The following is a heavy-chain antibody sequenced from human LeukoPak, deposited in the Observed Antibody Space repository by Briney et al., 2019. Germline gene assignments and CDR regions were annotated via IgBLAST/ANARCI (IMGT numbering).Heavy chain of an antibody. D-gene: IGHD3-10*01. CDR2: ISYDGRDK. J-gene: IGHJ4*02. CDR3: AFDYASGSYLGFDY. Sequence: PGGSLRLSCAASGFTFSSYPVHWVRQAPGKGLEWVAVISYDGRDKHYADSVKGRFTISRDNSKNTLYLQMSGLRPEDTAVYYCAFDYASGSYLGFDYWGQGTLVTVSS. CDR1: GFTFSSYP. V-gene: IGHV3-30-3*01.